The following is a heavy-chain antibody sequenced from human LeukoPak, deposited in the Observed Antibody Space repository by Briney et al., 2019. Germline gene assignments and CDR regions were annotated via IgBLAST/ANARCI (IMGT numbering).Heavy chain of an antibody. CDR3: AAEISGTVTTFDY. J-gene: IGHJ4*02. Sequence: SAKVSCKASGFTFTSTAMQWVRQARGQRLEWIGWIVVGSGNTNYAQKFQERVTITRDMSTSTAYMELSSLRSEDTAVYYCAAEISGTVTTFDYWGQGTLVTVSS. V-gene: IGHV1-58*02. D-gene: IGHD4-17*01. CDR2: IVVGSGNT. CDR1: GFTFTSTA.